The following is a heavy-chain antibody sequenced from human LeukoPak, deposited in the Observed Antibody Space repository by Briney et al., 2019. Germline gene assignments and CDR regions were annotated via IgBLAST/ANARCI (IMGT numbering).Heavy chain of an antibody. V-gene: IGHV4-59*08. D-gene: IGHD6-13*01. CDR3: ARLLPISAAGTSNFDY. J-gene: IGHJ4*02. CDR1: GGSIRNYY. CDR2: IYYSGST. Sequence: TPSEPLSLPCTVSGGSIRNYYWSWIRQPPGKGLEWIGYIYYSGSTNYNPSLQSRLTISVDTSKNQFSLRLSSVTAADTAVYYCARLLPISAAGTSNFDYWGQGTLVTLSS.